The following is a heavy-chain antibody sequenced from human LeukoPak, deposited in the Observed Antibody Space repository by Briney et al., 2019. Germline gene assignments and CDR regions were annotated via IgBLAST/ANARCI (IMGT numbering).Heavy chain of an antibody. CDR1: GWSFSDYY. Sequence: SETLSLTCAVYGWSFSDYYWSWIRQPPGKGLEWIGEINYVGGTNYNPSLKSRVKISEDTSTNQFSLRLTSVTAADTAVYYCASSIIRGVLGPNWARGTLVTVSS. V-gene: IGHV4-34*01. CDR3: ASSIIRGVLGPN. CDR2: INYVGGT. J-gene: IGHJ4*02. D-gene: IGHD3-10*01.